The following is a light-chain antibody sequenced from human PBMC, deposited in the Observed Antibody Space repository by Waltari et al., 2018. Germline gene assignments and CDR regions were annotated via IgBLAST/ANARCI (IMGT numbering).Light chain of an antibody. V-gene: IGKV3-15*01. Sequence: EIVMTQSPATLSVSPGERATLPCRASQSVSRNLAWYQQKPGQAPRLLIYGASTRATGIPARFSGSGSGTEFTLTISSLQSEDFAVYYCQQYNNWPPGTFGQGTKVEIK. CDR3: QQYNNWPPGT. J-gene: IGKJ1*01. CDR1: QSVSRN. CDR2: GAS.